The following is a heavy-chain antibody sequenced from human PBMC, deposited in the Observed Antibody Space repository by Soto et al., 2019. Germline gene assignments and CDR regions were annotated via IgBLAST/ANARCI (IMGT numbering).Heavy chain of an antibody. Sequence: EVQLVESGGGLVQPGGSLRLSCAASGFTFSSYDMHWVRQATGKGLEWVSAIGTAGDTYYPGSVKGRFTISRENAKNSLYLQMNSLRAGDTAVYYCARGPGYSSSGGYYYYYGMDVWGQGTTVTVSS. J-gene: IGHJ6*02. CDR2: IGTAGDT. CDR1: GFTFSSYD. CDR3: ARGPGYSSSGGYYYYYGMDV. D-gene: IGHD6-13*01. V-gene: IGHV3-13*04.